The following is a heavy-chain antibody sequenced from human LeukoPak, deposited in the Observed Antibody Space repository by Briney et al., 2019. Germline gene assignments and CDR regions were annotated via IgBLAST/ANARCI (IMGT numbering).Heavy chain of an antibody. CDR3: ARVFTMVRGAKGAFDI. CDR1: GFTFDDYG. CDR2: INWNGGST. Sequence: GGYLRLSCAASGFTFDDYGMSWVRQAPGKGLEWVSGINWNGGSTGYADSVKGRFTISRDNAKNSLCLQMNSLRAEDTAVYYCARVFTMVRGAKGAFDIWGQGTMVTVSS. J-gene: IGHJ3*02. D-gene: IGHD3-10*01. V-gene: IGHV3-20*04.